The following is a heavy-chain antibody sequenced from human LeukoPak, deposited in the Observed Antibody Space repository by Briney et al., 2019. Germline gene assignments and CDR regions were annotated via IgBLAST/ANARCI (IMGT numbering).Heavy chain of an antibody. D-gene: IGHD5-24*01. CDR1: GGSTSSGSYY. V-gene: IGHV4-61*02. CDR2: IYTSGST. J-gene: IGHJ4*02. CDR3: ARETRDGYNKVDY. Sequence: SQTLSLTCTVSGGSTSSGSYYWSWIRQPAGKGLEWIGRIYTSGSTNYNPSLKSRVTISVDTSKNQFSLKLSSVTAADTAVYYCARETRDGYNKVDYWGQGTLVTVSS.